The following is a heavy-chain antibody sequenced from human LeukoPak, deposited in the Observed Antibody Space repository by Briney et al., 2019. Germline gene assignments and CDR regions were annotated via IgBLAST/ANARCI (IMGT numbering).Heavy chain of an antibody. CDR2: FDPEDGET. CDR3: AMRKDISSSWYYLDY. CDR1: GYTFTSYG. Sequence: ASVKVSCKASGYTFTSYGISWVRQAPGKGLEWMGGFDPEDGETIYAQKFQGRVTMTEDTSTDTAYMELSSLRSEDTAVYYCAMRKDISSSWYYLDYWGQGTLVTVSS. D-gene: IGHD6-13*01. V-gene: IGHV1-24*01. J-gene: IGHJ4*02.